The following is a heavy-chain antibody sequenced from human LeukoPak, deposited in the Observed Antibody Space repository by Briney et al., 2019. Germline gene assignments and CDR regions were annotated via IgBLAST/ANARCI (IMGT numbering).Heavy chain of an antibody. J-gene: IGHJ3*02. Sequence: PGGSLRLSCAASGFTFSSYWMSWVRQAPVKGLEWVANIKQDGSEKDYVDSVKGRFTISRDNAKNSLYLQMNGLGVEDTAVYYCGRHGGAFEMWGQGTMVTVSS. CDR3: GRHGGAFEM. CDR1: GFTFSSYW. V-gene: IGHV3-7*01. CDR2: IKQDGSEK.